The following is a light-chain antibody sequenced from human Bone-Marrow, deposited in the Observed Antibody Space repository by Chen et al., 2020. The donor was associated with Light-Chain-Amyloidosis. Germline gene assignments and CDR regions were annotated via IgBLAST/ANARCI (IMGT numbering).Light chain of an antibody. CDR1: DLPTKY. CDR2: RHT. J-gene: IGLJ2*01. Sequence: SYELTQPPSVSLSPGQTARITCSGDDLPTKYAYWYQRKPGQAPVLVIHRHTERPSGISGRFSDSSAGTTATLTISGVQAEDEADYHCQSADSSGTYEVIFGGGTKLTVL. V-gene: IGLV3-25*03. CDR3: QSADSSGTYEVI.